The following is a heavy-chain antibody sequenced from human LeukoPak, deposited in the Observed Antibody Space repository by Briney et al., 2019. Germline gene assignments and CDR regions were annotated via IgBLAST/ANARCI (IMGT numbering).Heavy chain of an antibody. J-gene: IGHJ4*02. V-gene: IGHV4-59*12. Sequence: SETLSLTCTVSGGSISSYYWSWIRQPPGKGLEWIGYIYYSGSTNYNPSLKSRVTISVDTSRNQFSLKLSSVTAADTAVYYCASTRYCSGGSCYGDYWGQGTLVTVSS. CDR3: ASTRYCSGGSCYGDY. D-gene: IGHD2-15*01. CDR1: GGSISSYY. CDR2: IYYSGST.